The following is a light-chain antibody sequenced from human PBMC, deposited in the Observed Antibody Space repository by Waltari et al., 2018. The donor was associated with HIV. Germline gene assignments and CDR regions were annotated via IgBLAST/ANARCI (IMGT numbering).Light chain of an antibody. J-gene: IGLJ3*02. Sequence: QSVLTQPPSVSGAPGQRVTISSPGRSSNIGAGSDVHWYQQLPGTAPKLLIYGNSNRPSGFPDRFSGSKSGTSASLAITGLQAEDEADYYCQSYDSSLSWVFGGGTKLTVL. CDR3: QSYDSSLSWV. CDR2: GNS. CDR1: SSNIGAGSD. V-gene: IGLV1-40*01.